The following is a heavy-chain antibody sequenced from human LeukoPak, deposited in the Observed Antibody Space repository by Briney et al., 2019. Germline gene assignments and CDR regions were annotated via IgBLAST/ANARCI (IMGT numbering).Heavy chain of an antibody. CDR1: GYTFTSYG. V-gene: IGHV1-18*01. J-gene: IGHJ6*03. D-gene: IGHD3-22*01. CDR2: ISAYNGNT. Sequence: ASVKVSCKASGYTFTSYGISWVRQAPGQGVEWMGWISAYNGNTNYAQKLQGRVTMTTDTSTSTAYMELRSLRSDDTAVYYCARVRGYYDSSGYRRYYYYMDVWGKGTTVTVSS. CDR3: ARVRGYYDSSGYRRYYYYMDV.